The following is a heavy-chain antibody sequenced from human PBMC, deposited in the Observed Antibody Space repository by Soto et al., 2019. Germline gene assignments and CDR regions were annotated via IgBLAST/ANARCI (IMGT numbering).Heavy chain of an antibody. Sequence: EVQLVESGGGLIQPGGSLRLSCAVSGFTVSNNYMSWVRQAPGKGLEGVSVIYSGGYTAYGDSVKGRFTISRDNSKNTSNLQKKSLGPDGRGVFYCGTQRGGGGYWGQGTLVTVSS. D-gene: IGHD6-25*01. CDR2: IYSGGYT. CDR1: GFTVSNNY. V-gene: IGHV3-53*01. J-gene: IGHJ4*02. CDR3: GTQRGGGGY.